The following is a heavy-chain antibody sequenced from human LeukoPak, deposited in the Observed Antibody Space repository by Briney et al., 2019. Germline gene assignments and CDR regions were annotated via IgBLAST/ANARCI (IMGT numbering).Heavy chain of an antibody. D-gene: IGHD3-3*01. V-gene: IGHV3-21*01. J-gene: IGHJ5*02. CDR3: ARDFLEWLPYP. CDR1: GFSFSYYS. CDR2: ITSGSNYM. Sequence: GGSLRLSCAASGFSFSYYSMHWVRQAPGKGLEWVSSITSGSNYMYYADSVKGRFTISRDNAKNSLYLQMNSLRAEDTAVYYCARDFLEWLPYPWGQGTLVTVSS.